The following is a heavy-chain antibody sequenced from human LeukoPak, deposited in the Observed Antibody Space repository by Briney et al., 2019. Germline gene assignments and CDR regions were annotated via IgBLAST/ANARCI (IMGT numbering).Heavy chain of an antibody. CDR2: ISYDGSNK. D-gene: IGHD3-10*01. CDR1: GFTFSNFA. V-gene: IGHV3-30*04. J-gene: IGHJ6*03. CDR3: AGGSGSSKTHYYYYYMDV. Sequence: GRSLRLSCAASGFTFSNFAMHWVRQAPGKGLEWVAVISYDGSNKYYADSVKGRFTISRDNAKNTLYLQMNSLRAEDTAVYYCAGGSGSSKTHYYYYYMDVWGKGTTVTISS.